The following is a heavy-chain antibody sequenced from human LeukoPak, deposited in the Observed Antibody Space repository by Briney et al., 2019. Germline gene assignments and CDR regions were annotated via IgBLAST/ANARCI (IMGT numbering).Heavy chain of an antibody. CDR2: IKQDGSEK. J-gene: IGHJ4*02. Sequence: GGTLRLSCAASDFTFTSYGMSWVRQAPGKGLEWVANIKQDGSEKHYVDSVKGRFTISRDNSKNTLYLQMNSLRGEDTAVYYCAKDLDSYGYIGYYFDYWGQGTLVTVSS. V-gene: IGHV3-7*01. CDR1: DFTFTSYG. D-gene: IGHD5-18*01. CDR3: AKDLDSYGYIGYYFDY.